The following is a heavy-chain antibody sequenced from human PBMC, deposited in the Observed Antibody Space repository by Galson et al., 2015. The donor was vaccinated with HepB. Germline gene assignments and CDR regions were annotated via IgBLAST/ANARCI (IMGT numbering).Heavy chain of an antibody. V-gene: IGHV3-74*01. D-gene: IGHD1-26*01. CDR1: GFTFSSYW. CDR2: INSDGSST. J-gene: IGHJ5*02. Sequence: SLRLSCAASGFTFSSYWIHWVRQAPGKGLVWVSRINSDGSSTSYADSVKGRFTISRDNAKNTLYLQMNSLRAEDTAVYFCARDLGGSVGWFDPWGQGTLVTVSS. CDR3: ARDLGGSVGWFDP.